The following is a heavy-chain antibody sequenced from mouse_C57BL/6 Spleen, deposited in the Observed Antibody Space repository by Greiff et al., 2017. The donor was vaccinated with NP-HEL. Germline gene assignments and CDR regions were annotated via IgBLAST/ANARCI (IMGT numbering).Heavy chain of an antibody. V-gene: IGHV1-76*01. CDR2: IYPGSGNT. D-gene: IGHD1-1*01. J-gene: IGHJ4*01. CDR1: GYTFTDYY. Sequence: QVQLQQSGAELVRPGASVKLSCKASGYTFTDYYINWVKQRPGQGLEWIARIYPGSGNTYYNEKFKGKATLTAEKSSSTAYMQLSSLTSEDSAVYFCARQGYYGSSNYYAMDYWGQGTSVTVSS. CDR3: ARQGYYGSSNYYAMDY.